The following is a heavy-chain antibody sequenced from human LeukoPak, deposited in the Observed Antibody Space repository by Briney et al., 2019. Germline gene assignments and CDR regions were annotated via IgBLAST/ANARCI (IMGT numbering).Heavy chain of an antibody. J-gene: IGHJ4*02. D-gene: IGHD3-3*01. CDR2: IYHSGST. CDR1: GGSFSGYY. V-gene: IGHV4-38-2*01. CDR3: ARMRRDFWSGYYAGHTVTTPDY. Sequence: SETLSLTCAVYGGSFSGYYWGWIRQPPGKGLEWIGSIYHSGSTYYNPSLKSRVTISVDTSKNQFSLKLSSVTAADTAVYYCARMRRDFWSGYYAGHTVTTPDYWGQGTLVTVSS.